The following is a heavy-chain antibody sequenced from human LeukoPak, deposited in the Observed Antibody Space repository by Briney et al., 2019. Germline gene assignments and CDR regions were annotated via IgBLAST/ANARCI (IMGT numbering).Heavy chain of an antibody. CDR2: ISSSSSHI. J-gene: IGHJ4*02. V-gene: IGHV3-21*01. Sequence: GGSLRLSCAASGFTFSAYSMNWVRQAPGEGLEWVSSISSSSSHIYYADSVKDRFTISRDNAKNSLYLQINSLRAEDTAVYFCARGGYSNSWYHDYWGQGTLVTVSS. CDR1: GFTFSAYS. CDR3: ARGGYSNSWYHDY. D-gene: IGHD6-13*01.